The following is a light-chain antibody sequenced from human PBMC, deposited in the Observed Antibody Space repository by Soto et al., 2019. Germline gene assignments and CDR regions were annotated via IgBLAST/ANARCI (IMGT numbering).Light chain of an antibody. CDR2: TDN. CDR1: SSNIGNNY. CDR3: AAWDGSLSGWV. V-gene: IGLV1-47*02. J-gene: IGLJ3*02. Sequence: QLVLTQPPSASGTPGQRVTISCSGSSSNIGNNYVYWYHQLPGTAPKLLIYTDNQRPSGVPDRFSGSKSGTSASLAISGLRSEDAADYYCAAWDGSLSGWVFGGGTKLTVL.